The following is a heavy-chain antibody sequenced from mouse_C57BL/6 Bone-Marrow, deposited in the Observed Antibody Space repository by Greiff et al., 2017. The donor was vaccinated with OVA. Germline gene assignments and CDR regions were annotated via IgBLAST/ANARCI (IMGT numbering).Heavy chain of an antibody. V-gene: IGHV1-74*01. Sequence: VQLQQPGAELVKPGASVKVSCKASGYTFTSYWMHWVKQRPGQGLEWIGRIHPSDSDTNYNQKFKGKATLTVDKSSSAAYMQLSSLTSEDSAVYYCAIPLLRFLFAYWGQGTLVTVSA. CDR2: IHPSDSDT. J-gene: IGHJ3*01. CDR1: GYTFTSYW. D-gene: IGHD1-1*01. CDR3: AIPLLRFLFAY.